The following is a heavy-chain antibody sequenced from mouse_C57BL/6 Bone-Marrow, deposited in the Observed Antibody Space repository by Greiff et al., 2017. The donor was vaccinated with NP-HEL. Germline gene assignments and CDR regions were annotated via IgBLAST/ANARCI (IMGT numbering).Heavy chain of an antibody. V-gene: IGHV1-4*01. Sequence: QVQLQQSGAELARPGASVKMSCKASGYTFTSYTMHWVKQRPGQGLEWIGYINPSSGYTKYNQKFKDKATLTADKSSSTAYMQLSSLTSEDSAVYYCARWVANYAMEYWGQGTSVTVSS. CDR3: ARWVANYAMEY. CDR2: INPSSGYT. CDR1: GYTFTSYT. D-gene: IGHD1-1*02. J-gene: IGHJ4*01.